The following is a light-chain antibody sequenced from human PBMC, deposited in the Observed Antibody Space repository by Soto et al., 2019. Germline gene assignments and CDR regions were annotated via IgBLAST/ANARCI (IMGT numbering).Light chain of an antibody. V-gene: IGKV1-5*01. Sequence: DIQMTQSPSTLSGSVGDRVTITCRASQSISSWLAWYQQKPGKAPKLLIYDASSLESGVPSRFSGSGSGTEFTLTISSLQPDDFATYYCQQYNSYPWTFGHGTKVDI. CDR2: DAS. CDR1: QSISSW. J-gene: IGKJ1*01. CDR3: QQYNSYPWT.